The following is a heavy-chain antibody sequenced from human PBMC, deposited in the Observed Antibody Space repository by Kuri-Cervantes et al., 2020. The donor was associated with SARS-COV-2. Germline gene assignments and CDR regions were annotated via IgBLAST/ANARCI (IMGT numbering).Heavy chain of an antibody. Sequence: GESLKISCAASGFTFSGHWIHWVRQAPGKGLVWVSRINPDGSYTNNADSVKGRFTLSRDNAKNMLFLQMNSLRAEDTAVYYCAREGIAVAGKYYGMDVWGQGTTVTVSS. CDR1: GFTFSGHW. J-gene: IGHJ6*02. CDR2: INPDGSYT. V-gene: IGHV3-74*01. CDR3: AREGIAVAGKYYGMDV. D-gene: IGHD6-19*01.